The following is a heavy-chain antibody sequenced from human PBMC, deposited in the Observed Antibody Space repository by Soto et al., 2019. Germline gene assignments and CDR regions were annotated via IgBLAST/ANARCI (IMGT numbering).Heavy chain of an antibody. D-gene: IGHD3-3*01. CDR2: ISSSRDM. J-gene: IGHJ6*02. Sequence: GGSLRLSCAASGFTFSTYSMNWVRQAPGKGLEWVSSISSSRDMYYADSVEGRFTISRDNAKNSLYLQMNSLRAEDTAVYYCAGALQGVATLYYFYGMDVWGQGTTVTVSS. CDR1: GFTFSTYS. V-gene: IGHV3-21*01. CDR3: AGALQGVATLYYFYGMDV.